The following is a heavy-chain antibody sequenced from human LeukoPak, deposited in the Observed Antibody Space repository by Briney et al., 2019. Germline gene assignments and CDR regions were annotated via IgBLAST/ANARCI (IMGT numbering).Heavy chain of an antibody. CDR3: ARALLAAAGTNRLAFDI. D-gene: IGHD6-13*01. CDR2: ISFHGTDS. Sequence: GTSLRLSCAASGFTFISYAIHWVRQAPGKGLEWVAVISFHGTDSFYADSVKGRFTISRDNSKNTLYLQMNSLRAEDTAVYYCARALLAAAGTNRLAFDIRGQGTMVTVSS. CDR1: GFTFISYA. J-gene: IGHJ3*02. V-gene: IGHV3-30*04.